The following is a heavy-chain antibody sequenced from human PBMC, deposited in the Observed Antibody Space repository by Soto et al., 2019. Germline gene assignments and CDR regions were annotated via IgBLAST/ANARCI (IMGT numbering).Heavy chain of an antibody. CDR1: GYTFTSYA. CDR2: INAGNGNT. CDR3: ARVTPRYYSSTSCFNRFDP. V-gene: IGHV1-3*01. D-gene: IGHD2-2*01. Sequence: QVQLVQSGAEVKKPGASVKVSCKASGYTFTSYAMHWVRQAPGQRLEWMGWINAGNGNTQYSQKFQGRVTITRDTSPSTAYMELSSLRSEDTAVYYCARVTPRYYSSTSCFNRFDPWGQGTLVTVSS. J-gene: IGHJ5*02.